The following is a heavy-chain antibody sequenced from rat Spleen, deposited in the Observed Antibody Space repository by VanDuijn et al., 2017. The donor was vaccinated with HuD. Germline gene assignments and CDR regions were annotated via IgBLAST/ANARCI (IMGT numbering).Heavy chain of an antibody. CDR2: INYDDRRP. Sequence: EVQLVESDGGLVQPGRSLKLSCAASGFIFSDHYVAWVRPAPTKGLEWGSTINYDDRRPFYQDSVGDRLTISRDNAKSILYLQMDNLKSEDTATYYCARHGRGERTYYYVMDVWGQGASVTVSS. D-gene: IGHD4-3*01. V-gene: IGHV5-7*01. J-gene: IGHJ4*01. CDR3: ARHGRGERTYYYVMDV. CDR1: GFIFSDHY.